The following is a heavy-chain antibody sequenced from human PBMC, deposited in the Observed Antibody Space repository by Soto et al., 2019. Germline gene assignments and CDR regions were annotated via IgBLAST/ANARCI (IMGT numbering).Heavy chain of an antibody. CDR1: GGTFSSYA. CDR2: IIPIFGTA. J-gene: IGHJ3*02. Sequence: GASVKVSCKASGGTFSSYAISWVRQAPGQGLEWMGGIIPIFGTANYAQKFQGRVTITADKSTSTAYMELSSLRSEDTAVYYCARENVGFNYADAFDIWGQGTMVTVS. V-gene: IGHV1-69*06. CDR3: ARENVGFNYADAFDI. D-gene: IGHD1-1*01.